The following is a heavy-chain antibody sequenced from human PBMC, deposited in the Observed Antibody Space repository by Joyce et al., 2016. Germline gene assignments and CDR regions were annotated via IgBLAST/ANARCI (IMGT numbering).Heavy chain of an antibody. V-gene: IGHV3-48*01. CDR2: SSSSSSTI. CDR3: AKADYGDKIDAFDI. CDR1: GFTFSSYS. D-gene: IGHD4-17*01. J-gene: IGHJ3*02. Sequence: EVQLVESGGGLVQPGGSLRLSCAASGFTFSSYSMNWFRPAPGKGLEWVSYSSSSSSTIYYADPVKGRFTISRDNAKNSLYLQMNSLRAEDTAVYYCAKADYGDKIDAFDIWGQGTMVTVSS.